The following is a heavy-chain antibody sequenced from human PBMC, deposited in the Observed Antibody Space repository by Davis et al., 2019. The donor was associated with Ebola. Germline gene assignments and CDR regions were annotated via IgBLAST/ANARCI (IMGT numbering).Heavy chain of an antibody. J-gene: IGHJ6*02. V-gene: IGHV3-21*04. CDR1: GFTFSRYD. CDR3: TRLDYGMDV. Sequence: GGSLRLSCAASGFTFSRYDMNWVRQAPGKGLEWVSSISSSSSYIYYADSVKGRFTISRDNAKNSLYLQMSSLKTEDTAVYYCTRLDYGMDVWGRGTTVTVS. CDR2: ISSSSSYI.